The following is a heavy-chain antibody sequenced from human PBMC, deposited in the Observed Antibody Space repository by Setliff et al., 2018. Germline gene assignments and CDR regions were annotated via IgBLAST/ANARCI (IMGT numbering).Heavy chain of an antibody. CDR3: ARVSGPLTLDGPVDIVARGLDAFDI. D-gene: IGHD5-12*01. CDR1: GYTFISYD. J-gene: IGHJ3*02. CDR2: INPSGGST. V-gene: IGHV1-46*01. Sequence: ASVKVSCKASGYTFISYDISWVRQAPGQGLEWMGIINPSGGSTSYAQKFQGRVTMTRGTSTSTVYMELSSLRSEDTAVYYCARVSGPLTLDGPVDIVARGLDAFDIWGQGTMVTVSS.